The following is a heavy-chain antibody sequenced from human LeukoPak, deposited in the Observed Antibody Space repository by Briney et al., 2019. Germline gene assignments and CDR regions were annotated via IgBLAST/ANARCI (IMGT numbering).Heavy chain of an antibody. Sequence: SGPTLVKPTQTLTLTCSFSGFSLSTSGVGVGWIRQPPGNALEWLALIYWDDNKRYSPSLGSRLTITKDTSKNQVVLIMTNMDPVDTATYFCARDYCSTTSCYQGWFDPWGQGTLVTVSS. D-gene: IGHD2-2*01. CDR3: ARDYCSTTSCYQGWFDP. CDR2: IYWDDNK. V-gene: IGHV2-5*02. J-gene: IGHJ5*02. CDR1: GFSLSTSGVG.